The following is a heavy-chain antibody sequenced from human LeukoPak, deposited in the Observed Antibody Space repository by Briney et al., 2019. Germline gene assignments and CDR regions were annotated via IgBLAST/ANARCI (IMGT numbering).Heavy chain of an antibody. V-gene: IGHV1-18*01. CDR3: ARTKTQYSSRFPNYYYYGMDV. J-gene: IGHJ6*02. CDR1: GYTFTSYG. CDR2: IGAYNGNT. D-gene: IGHD6-13*01. Sequence: GASVKVSCKASGYTFTSYGISWVRQAPGQGLEWMGWIGAYNGNTNYAQKLQGRVTMTTDTSTSTAYMELRSLRSDDTAVYYCARTKTQYSSRFPNYYYYGMDVWGQGTTVTVSS.